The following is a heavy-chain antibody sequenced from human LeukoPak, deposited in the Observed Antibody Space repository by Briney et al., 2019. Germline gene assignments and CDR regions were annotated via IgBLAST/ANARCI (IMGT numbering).Heavy chain of an antibody. CDR2: ITESGGGT. CDR1: GFTFSSFP. CDR3: AKRGSGTYFDS. Sequence: GGSLRLSCVASGFTFSSFPMSWVRQAPGEGLEWVSGITESGGGTYYADSVKGRFTISRDNSKNTLYLQMNSLRAEDTAAYYCAKRGSGTYFDSWGQGTLVTVSS. D-gene: IGHD1-26*01. V-gene: IGHV3-23*01. J-gene: IGHJ4*02.